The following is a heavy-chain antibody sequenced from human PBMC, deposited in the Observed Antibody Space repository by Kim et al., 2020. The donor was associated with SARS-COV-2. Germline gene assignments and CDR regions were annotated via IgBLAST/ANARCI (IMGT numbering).Heavy chain of an antibody. J-gene: IGHJ6*03. D-gene: IGHD2-2*02. CDR1: GFSLDKYN. CDR2: ISGSSSLT. V-gene: IGHV3-21*01. Sequence: GGSLRLSCAASGFSLDKYNMNWVRQAPGKGLEWVSSISGSSSLTFYGDSVKGRFTISRDNARNSLWLQMNSLRAEDTAVYYCARVSEYQLIYGGEDFYYYYMDVWGKGTTVTVSS. CDR3: ARVSEYQLIYGGEDFYYYYMDV.